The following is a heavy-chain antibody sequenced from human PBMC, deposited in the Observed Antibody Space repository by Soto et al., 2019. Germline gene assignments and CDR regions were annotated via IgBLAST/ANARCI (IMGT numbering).Heavy chain of an antibody. CDR1: GGTFSSYA. CDR3: ARFQPINMEYYYYGMDV. D-gene: IGHD1-1*01. J-gene: IGHJ6*02. CDR2: ISAYNGNT. V-gene: IGHV1-18*01. Sequence: AAVKVSCKAAGGTFSSYAISWVRQAPGQGLEWMGWISAYNGNTNYAQKLQGRVTMTTDTSTSTAYMELRSLRSDDTAVYYCARFQPINMEYYYYGMDVSGQGTKVTVSS.